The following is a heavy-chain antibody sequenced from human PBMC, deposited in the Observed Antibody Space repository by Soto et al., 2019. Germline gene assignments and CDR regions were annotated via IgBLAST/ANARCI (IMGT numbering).Heavy chain of an antibody. J-gene: IGHJ6*02. CDR2: IYYSGST. D-gene: IGHD3-9*01. V-gene: IGHV4-59*01. CDR3: ARERTGPYYYAMYV. Sequence: SETLSVTCTVSGDSINPYYWSWIRQPPGKGLEWIAYIYYSGSTNYNPSLKSRVTISVDMSNNQFSLKLGSVTAADTAVYFCARERTGPYYYAMYVWGQGTTVTVSS. CDR1: GDSINPYY.